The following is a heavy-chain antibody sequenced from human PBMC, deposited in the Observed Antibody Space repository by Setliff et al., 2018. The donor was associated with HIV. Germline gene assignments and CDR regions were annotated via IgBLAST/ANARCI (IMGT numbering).Heavy chain of an antibody. CDR2: IYTSGST. CDR3: ARGVSALGY. Sequence: PSETLSLTCTVSGGSISSYYWSWIRQPPGKGLGWIGYIYTSGSTNYTPSLKSRVTISVDTSKNQFSLKLSSVTAADTAVYYCARGVSALGYWGQGTLVTVSS. J-gene: IGHJ4*02. D-gene: IGHD3-16*01. CDR1: GGSISSYY. V-gene: IGHV4-4*08.